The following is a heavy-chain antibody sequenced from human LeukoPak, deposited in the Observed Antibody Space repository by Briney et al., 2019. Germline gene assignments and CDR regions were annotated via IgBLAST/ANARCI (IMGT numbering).Heavy chain of an antibody. Sequence: SETLSLTCTVSGGSISSYYWSWIRQPPGKGLEWIGYIYHSGSTYYNPSLKSRVTISVDRSKNQFSLKLSSVTAADTAVYYCARSLEGFDYWGQGTLVTVSS. CDR1: GGSISSYY. CDR3: ARSLEGFDY. V-gene: IGHV4-59*12. CDR2: IYHSGST. J-gene: IGHJ4*02.